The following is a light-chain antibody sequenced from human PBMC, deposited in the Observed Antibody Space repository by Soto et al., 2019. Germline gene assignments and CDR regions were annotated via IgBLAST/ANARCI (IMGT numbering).Light chain of an antibody. Sequence: DIPMTQSPSTLSASLGDRVTITCRASQSISNWLAWYQQKPGKAPKLLIYDASSLESGVPSRFSGSGSGTEFTLTISRLQPDDFATYYCQQYNSYSWTFGQGTKVEIK. CDR3: QQYNSYSWT. V-gene: IGKV1-5*01. J-gene: IGKJ1*01. CDR1: QSISNW. CDR2: DAS.